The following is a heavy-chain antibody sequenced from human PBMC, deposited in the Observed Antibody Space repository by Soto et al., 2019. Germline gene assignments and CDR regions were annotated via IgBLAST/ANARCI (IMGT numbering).Heavy chain of an antibody. CDR3: ARQIYDSDTGPNFQYYFDS. D-gene: IGHD3-22*01. CDR2: IDPSDSQT. J-gene: IGHJ4*02. CDR1: GYSCAGYW. Sequence: PGESLNISCKGSGYSCAGYWITWVRQKPVKVPEWMGRIDPSDSQTYYSPSFRGHVTISATTSITTVFLQWSSLRASDTAMYYCARQIYDSDTGPNFQYYFDSWGQGTPVTVSS. V-gene: IGHV5-10-1*01.